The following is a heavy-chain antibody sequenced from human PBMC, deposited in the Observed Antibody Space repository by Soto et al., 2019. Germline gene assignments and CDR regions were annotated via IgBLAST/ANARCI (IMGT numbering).Heavy chain of an antibody. CDR3: ARGRGAPADYFAF. D-gene: IGHD1-26*01. CDR2: ISSSTSHT. J-gene: IGHJ4*02. V-gene: IGHV3-11*05. Sequence: QVQLVESGGGLVKPGGSLRLSCAVSGFTFSDYYMTWIRQAPGKGLEWVSYISSSTSHTNYADSVKGRFTISRDNAKNSLFLQMYSLRDEDTAVYYSARGRGAPADYFAFWGQGTLVTVSS. CDR1: GFTFSDYY.